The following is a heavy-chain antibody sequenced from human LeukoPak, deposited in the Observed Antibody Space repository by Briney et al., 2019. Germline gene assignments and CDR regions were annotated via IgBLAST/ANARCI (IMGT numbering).Heavy chain of an antibody. CDR3: ARDSVALFDY. CDR2: IWYGGSKK. V-gene: IGHV3-33*01. J-gene: IGHJ4*02. CDR1: GFTFSSYG. Sequence: PGKSLRLSCAASGFTFSSYGMHWVHQAPGKGLEWVAVIWYGGSKKYYADSVKGRFTISRDNSKNKMYLEMNSLRAEDTAVYYCARDSVALFDYWGEGTLVSVPS.